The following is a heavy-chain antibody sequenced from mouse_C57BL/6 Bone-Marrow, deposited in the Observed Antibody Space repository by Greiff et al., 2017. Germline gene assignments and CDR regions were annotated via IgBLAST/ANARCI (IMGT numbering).Heavy chain of an antibody. J-gene: IGHJ1*03. Sequence: EVQLQESGPGLVKPSQSLSLTCSVTGYSITSGYYWNWIRQFPGNKLEWMGYISYDGSNNYNPSLKNRISITRDTSKNQFFLKLNSVTTEDTATYYCARGKPCYSNYEGYFDVWGTGTTVTVSS. D-gene: IGHD2-5*01. CDR2: ISYDGSN. V-gene: IGHV3-6*01. CDR3: ARGKPCYSNYEGYFDV. CDR1: GYSITSGYY.